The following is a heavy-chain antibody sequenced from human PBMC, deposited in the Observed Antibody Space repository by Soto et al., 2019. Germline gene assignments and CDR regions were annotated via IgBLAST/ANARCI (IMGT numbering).Heavy chain of an antibody. CDR1: GFTFNIYA. Sequence: EVQLLESGGDLIQPGGSLSLSCAASGFTFNIYAMTWVRQAPGKGLEWVSAISRYGDITYYADSVEGRFSISRDNSKNTLYLHMNSLRAEDTAVYYCAKDRYLDHDSRGYLFDNWGQGTLVTVSS. D-gene: IGHD3-22*01. V-gene: IGHV3-23*01. CDR2: ISRYGDIT. CDR3: AKDRYLDHDSRGYLFDN. J-gene: IGHJ4*02.